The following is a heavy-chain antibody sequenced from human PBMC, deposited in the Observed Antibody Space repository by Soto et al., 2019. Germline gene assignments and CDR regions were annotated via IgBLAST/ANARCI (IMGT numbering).Heavy chain of an antibody. CDR1: GFTFSSYS. J-gene: IGHJ6*02. V-gene: IGHV3-21*01. D-gene: IGHD3-10*01. Sequence: GGYLRLCCAASGFTFSSYSMNWVRHALGKGLEWVSSISSSSSYLYYADSVKGRFTISRDNAKNSLYLQMNSLGAEDTAVYYCARGSLWFGELLSPYSYYGTHVRGQATSVPASS. CDR3: ARGSLWFGELLSPYSYYGTHV. CDR2: ISSSSSYL.